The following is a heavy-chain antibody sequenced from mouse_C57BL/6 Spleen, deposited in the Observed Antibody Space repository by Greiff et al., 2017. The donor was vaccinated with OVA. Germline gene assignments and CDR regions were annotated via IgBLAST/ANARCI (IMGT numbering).Heavy chain of an antibody. V-gene: IGHV1-5*01. D-gene: IGHD4-1*01. CDR1: GYTFTSYW. CDR3: TREEANWDPHAMDY. CDR2: IYPGNSDT. Sequence: EVQLVESGTVLARPGASVKMSCKTSGYTFTSYWMHWVKQRPGQGLEWIGAIYPGNSDTSYNQKFKGKAKLTAVTSASTAYMELSSLTNEDSAVYYCTREEANWDPHAMDYWGQGTSVTVSS. J-gene: IGHJ4*01.